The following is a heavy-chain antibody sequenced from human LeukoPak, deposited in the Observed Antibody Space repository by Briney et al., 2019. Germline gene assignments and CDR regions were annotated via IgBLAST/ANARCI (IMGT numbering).Heavy chain of an antibody. CDR3: AKLPSPKYYYYGMDV. Sequence: GGSLRLSCAASGFTFSSYGMHWVRQAPGKGLEWASAISGSGGSTYYADSVKGRFTISRDNSKNTLYLQMNSLRAEDTAVYYCAKLPSPKYYYYGMDVWGQGTTVTVSS. CDR2: ISGSGGST. V-gene: IGHV3-23*01. CDR1: GFTFSSYG. J-gene: IGHJ6*02.